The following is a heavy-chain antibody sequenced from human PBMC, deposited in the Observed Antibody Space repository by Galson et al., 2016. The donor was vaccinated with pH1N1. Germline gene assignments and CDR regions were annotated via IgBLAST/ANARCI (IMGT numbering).Heavy chain of an antibody. CDR3: ARQEWFWELGGWFDP. CDR1: GGSISTYY. J-gene: IGHJ5*02. D-gene: IGHD3-10*01. Sequence: TLSLTCTVSGGSISTYYWSWIRQPPGKGLEWIGYIYYGRSTNYNPSLQSRVTISVDKSKNQFSLKLSSVTAADTSVYYGARQEWFWELGGWFDPWGQGTLVTVSS. CDR2: IYYGRST. V-gene: IGHV4-59*08.